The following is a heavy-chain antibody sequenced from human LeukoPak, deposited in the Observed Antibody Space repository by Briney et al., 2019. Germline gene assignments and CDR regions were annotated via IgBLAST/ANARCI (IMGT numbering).Heavy chain of an antibody. Sequence: SETLSLTCTVSGGSISSYYWSWIRQPPGKGLEWIGYIYYSGSTNYNPSLKSRVTISVDTSKNQFSLKLSSVTAADTAVYYCARALRDYVWGSDYWGQGTLVTVSS. CDR3: ARALRDYVWGSDY. J-gene: IGHJ4*02. V-gene: IGHV4-59*12. D-gene: IGHD3-16*01. CDR2: IYYSGST. CDR1: GGSISSYY.